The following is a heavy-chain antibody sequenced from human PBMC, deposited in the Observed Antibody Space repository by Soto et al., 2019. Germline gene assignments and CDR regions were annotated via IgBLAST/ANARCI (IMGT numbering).Heavy chain of an antibody. CDR1: GFTFSSYG. J-gene: IGHJ6*02. V-gene: IGHV3-30*18. CDR3: AKELDV. Sequence: GGSLRLSYAASGFTFSSYGMHWVRQAPGKGLEWVAVISYDGSNKYYADSVKGRFTISRDNSKNTLYLQMNSRRAEDTAVYYCAKELDVWGQGTTVTVSS. CDR2: ISYDGSNK.